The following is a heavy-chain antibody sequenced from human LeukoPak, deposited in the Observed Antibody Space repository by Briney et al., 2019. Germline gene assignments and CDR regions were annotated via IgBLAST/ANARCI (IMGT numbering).Heavy chain of an antibody. V-gene: IGHV1-69*13. J-gene: IGHJ6*03. CDR2: IIPIFGTA. Sequence: GASVKVSCKASGYTFTSYAISWVRQAPGRGLEWMGGIIPIFGTANYAQKFQGRVTITADESTSTAYMELSSLRSEDTAVYYCASLDYYGSGSYGGSYYYYYMDVWGKGTTVTISS. CDR3: ASLDYYGSGSYGGSYYYYYMDV. D-gene: IGHD3-10*01. CDR1: GYTFTSYA.